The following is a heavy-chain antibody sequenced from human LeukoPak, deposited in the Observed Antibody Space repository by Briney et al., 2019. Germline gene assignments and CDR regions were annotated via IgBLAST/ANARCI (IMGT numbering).Heavy chain of an antibody. V-gene: IGHV3-15*01. CDR3: TTAPSGYAYMNGWHLDY. D-gene: IGHD5-18*01. CDR1: GFGFSYAW. CDR2: IKRKSDGETT. Sequence: PGGSLRLSCAASGFGFSYAWMSWVRQAPGKGPEWIGRIKRKSDGETTDYAAPVKGRFTISRDDSKNTLFLQMNSLKTEDTAFYYCTTAPSGYAYMNGWHLDYWSQGALVTVSS. J-gene: IGHJ4*02.